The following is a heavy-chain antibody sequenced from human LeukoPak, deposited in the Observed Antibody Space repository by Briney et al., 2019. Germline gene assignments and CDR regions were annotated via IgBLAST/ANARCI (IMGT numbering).Heavy chain of an antibody. CDR2: IYYSGST. D-gene: IGHD3-3*01. Sequence: SSETLSLTCTVSGGSISSYYWSWIRQPPGKRLEWIGYIYYSGSTNYNPSLKSRVTISVDTSKNQFSLKLSSVTAADTAVYYCARGEDYDFWSGYYPNWFDPWGQGTLVTVSS. CDR1: GGSISSYY. V-gene: IGHV4-59*01. CDR3: ARGEDYDFWSGYYPNWFDP. J-gene: IGHJ5*02.